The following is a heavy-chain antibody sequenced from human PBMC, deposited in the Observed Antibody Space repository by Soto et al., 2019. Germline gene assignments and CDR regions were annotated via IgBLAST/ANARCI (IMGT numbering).Heavy chain of an antibody. CDR2: IWHDGGNK. D-gene: IGHD3-16*01. J-gene: IGHJ4*02. V-gene: IGHV3-33*01. CDR3: ARDGDVNTGFGKDY. CDR1: GFTFSSYG. Sequence: GGSLRLSCAASGFTFSSYGMHWVRQAPGKGLEWVAFIWHDGGNKFYAESVKGRSTISRDNSKNTLYLQMTSLSAEDTAMYYCARDGDVNTGFGKDYWGQGTLVTVSS.